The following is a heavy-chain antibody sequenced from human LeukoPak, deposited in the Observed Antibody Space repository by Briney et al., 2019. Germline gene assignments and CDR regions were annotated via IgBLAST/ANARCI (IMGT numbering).Heavy chain of an antibody. CDR3: ARGCSGGSCYPDYYYYGMDV. V-gene: IGHV4-4*07. Sequence: SETLSLTCTVSGGSISSYYWSWIRQPAGKGLEWIGRIYTSGSTNYNPSLKSRVTTSVDTSKNQFSLKLSSVTAADTAVYYCARGCSGGSCYPDYYYYGMDVWGQGTTVTVSS. D-gene: IGHD2-15*01. J-gene: IGHJ6*02. CDR1: GGSISSYY. CDR2: IYTSGST.